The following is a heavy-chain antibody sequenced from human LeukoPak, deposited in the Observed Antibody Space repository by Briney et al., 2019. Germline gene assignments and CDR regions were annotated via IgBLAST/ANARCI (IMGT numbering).Heavy chain of an antibody. D-gene: IGHD5-12*01. CDR1: GYTFTGYY. CDR2: INPNSGGT. V-gene: IGHV1-2*02. J-gene: IGHJ4*02. CDR3: ARATPAASGYDYEWKYYFDY. Sequence: ASVKVSCKASGYTFTGYYMHWVRQAPGQGLEWMGWINPNSGGTNYAQKFQGRVTMTRDTSISTAYMELSRLRSDDTAVYYCARATPAASGYDYEWKYYFDYWGQGTLVTVSS.